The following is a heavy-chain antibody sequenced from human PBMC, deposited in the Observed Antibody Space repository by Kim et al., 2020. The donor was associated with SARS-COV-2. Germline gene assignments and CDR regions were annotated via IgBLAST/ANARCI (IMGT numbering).Heavy chain of an antibody. V-gene: IGHV3-66*01. J-gene: IGHJ6*02. CDR3: SRGNYYYGMDV. CDR2: IYSGGST. CDR1: GFTFSSNY. Sequence: GGSLRLSCAASGFTFSSNYMSWVRQAPGKGLEWVSVIYSGGSTNYADSVKDRFTITRDNSKNKPYLQINSMMAADTAVYYCSRGNYYYGMDVWGQGTTVT.